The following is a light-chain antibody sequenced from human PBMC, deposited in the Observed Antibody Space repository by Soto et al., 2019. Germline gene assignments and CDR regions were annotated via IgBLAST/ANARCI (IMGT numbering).Light chain of an antibody. CDR2: LNSDGSH. CDR3: QTWGTGIQV. Sequence: QSVLTQSPSASASLGASVKLTCTLSSGHSNYAIAWHQQQPEKGPRYLMKLNSDGSHSKGDGIPDRFSGSSSGAERYLTISRLPSEDEADYFCQTWGTGIQVFGGGTKLTVL. CDR1: SGHSNYA. V-gene: IGLV4-69*01. J-gene: IGLJ3*02.